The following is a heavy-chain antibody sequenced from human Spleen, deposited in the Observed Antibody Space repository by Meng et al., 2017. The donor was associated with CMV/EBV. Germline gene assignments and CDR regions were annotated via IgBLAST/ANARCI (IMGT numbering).Heavy chain of an antibody. CDR3: TTDTSSTNIAADYGLDV. Sequence: GGSLRLSGLASGFSFSEAWMSWVRQVPGKGLEWVGGIRRNSDGGATECGAPVKGRFIISRDDSHTMVFLEMTSLKSEDTAVYYCTTDTSSTNIAADYGLDVWGQGTTVTVSS. J-gene: IGHJ6*02. CDR1: GFSFSEAW. CDR2: IRRNSDGGAT. D-gene: IGHD1/OR15-1a*01. V-gene: IGHV3-15*01.